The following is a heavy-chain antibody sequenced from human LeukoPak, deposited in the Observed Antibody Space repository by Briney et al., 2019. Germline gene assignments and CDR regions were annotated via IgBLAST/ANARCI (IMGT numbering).Heavy chain of an antibody. D-gene: IGHD2-2*02. J-gene: IGHJ4*02. Sequence: SETLSLTCAVYGGSFSGYHWSWIRQPPGKGLEWIGELNHSGSTNYNPSPKSRVTISADRSKNQFSLKLSSVTDADTAVYYCARGGGYCGSTSCYNDYWGQGTLVTVSS. CDR3: ARGGGYCGSTSCYNDY. V-gene: IGHV4-34*01. CDR2: LNHSGST. CDR1: GGSFSGYH.